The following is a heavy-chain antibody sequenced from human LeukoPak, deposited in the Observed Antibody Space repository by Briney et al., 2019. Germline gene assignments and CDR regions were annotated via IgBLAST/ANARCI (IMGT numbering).Heavy chain of an antibody. D-gene: IGHD2-21*01. J-gene: IGHJ4*02. CDR3: ASVGIALAGPFEY. Sequence: SVKVSCKASGGTFSSYAISWVRQAPGQGLEWMGGIIPIFGTANYAQKFQGRVTITTDESTSTAYMELSSLRSEDTAVYYCASVGIALAGPFEYWGRGTLVAVSS. CDR2: IIPIFGTA. V-gene: IGHV1-69*05. CDR1: GGTFSSYA.